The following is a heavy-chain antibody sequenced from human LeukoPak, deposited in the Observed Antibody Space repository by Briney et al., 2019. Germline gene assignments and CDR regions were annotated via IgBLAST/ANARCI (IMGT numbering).Heavy chain of an antibody. D-gene: IGHD5-24*01. CDR2: VFYSGNT. J-gene: IGHJ5*02. V-gene: IGHV4-59*13. Sequence: SETLSLTCTVSGGSITSSYWSWIRQSPGKGLEWIGYVFYSGNTNYNPSLKSRVTISVDASKSQLSLKLSSVTAADTAVYYCARARDDYINNWFDPWGQGTLVTVSS. CDR3: ARARDDYINNWFDP. CDR1: GGSITSSY.